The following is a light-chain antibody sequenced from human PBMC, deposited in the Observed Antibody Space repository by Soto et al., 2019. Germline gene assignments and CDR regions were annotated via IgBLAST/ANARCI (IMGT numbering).Light chain of an antibody. Sequence: EIVLTQSPDTLSLSPGERATLSCRASQRVSSDSLAWYQQQPGQAPRLLIYSTSNRATGIPDRFSGSGSGTDFTLTIRRLEPEDFAVYYCQQYGSSPLTFGQGTKVDIK. V-gene: IGKV3-20*01. CDR3: QQYGSSPLT. CDR1: QRVSSDS. J-gene: IGKJ1*01. CDR2: STS.